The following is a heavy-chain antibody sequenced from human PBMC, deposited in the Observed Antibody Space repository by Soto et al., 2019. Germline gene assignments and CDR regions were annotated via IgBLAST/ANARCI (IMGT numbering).Heavy chain of an antibody. CDR2: INPNSGGT. V-gene: IGHV1-2*04. Sequence: ASVKVSCKGSVYTFTGYYMHWVRQAPGQGLEWMGWINPNSGGTNYAQKFQGWVTMTRDTSISTAYMELSRLRSDDTAVYYCARDNEIAVAGTDYYYYGMDVWGQGTTVTAP. J-gene: IGHJ6*02. CDR1: VYTFTGYY. CDR3: ARDNEIAVAGTDYYYYGMDV. D-gene: IGHD6-19*01.